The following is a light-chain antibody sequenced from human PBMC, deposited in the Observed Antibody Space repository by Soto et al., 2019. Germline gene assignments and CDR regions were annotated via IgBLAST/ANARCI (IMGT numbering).Light chain of an antibody. CDR3: QQSYSNPPT. CDR1: QTISNY. J-gene: IGKJ2*01. Sequence: DIQMTQSPSSLSASLGDRVSLTCRASQTISNYLNWYQQKPGKAPKLLIYAASSLQSGVPSRFSGGCSGTDFTLTSSRLQPEDFATYYCQQSYSNPPTFGQGTKLEIK. V-gene: IGKV1-39*01. CDR2: AAS.